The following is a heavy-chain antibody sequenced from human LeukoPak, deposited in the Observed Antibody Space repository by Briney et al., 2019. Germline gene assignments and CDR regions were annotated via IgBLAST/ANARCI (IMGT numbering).Heavy chain of an antibody. J-gene: IGHJ3*02. D-gene: IGHD4-17*01. V-gene: IGHV4-61*02. CDR3: ARTVTVTTFFSVHDAFDI. CDR1: GGSISSGSYY. Sequence: SETLSLTCTVSGGSISSGSYYWSWIRQPAGKGLEWIGRIYTSGSTNYNPSLKSRVTISVDTSKNQFSLKLSSVTAAGTAVYYCARTVTVTTFFSVHDAFDIWGQGTMVTVSS. CDR2: IYTSGST.